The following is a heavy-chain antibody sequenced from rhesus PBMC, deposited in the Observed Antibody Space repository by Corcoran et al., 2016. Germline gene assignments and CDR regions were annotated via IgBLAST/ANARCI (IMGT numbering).Heavy chain of an antibody. CDR1: GGSISDSYY. CDR2: IKNKPDGGTA. D-gene: IGHD2-15*01. Sequence: VQLQESGPGLVKPSETLSLTCTVSGGSISDSYYWSWIRQPPGTGLEWVARIKNKPDGGTAYSAASVKGRFTISRDDSKNTLYLQMNSLKPEDTSVYYCTTGGRTYFLDYWGQGVLVTVSS. J-gene: IGHJ4*01. CDR3: TTGGRTYFLDY. V-gene: IGHV3-30*01.